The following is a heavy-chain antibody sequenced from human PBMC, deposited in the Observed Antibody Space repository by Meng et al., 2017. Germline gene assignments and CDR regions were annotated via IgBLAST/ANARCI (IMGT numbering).Heavy chain of an antibody. CDR1: GFTFSGSV. J-gene: IGHJ3*02. V-gene: IGHV3-73*01. Sequence: GGSLRLSCAASGFTFSGSVMHWVRQASGKGLEWVGRIKTKANSYATTYAASVKGSFTISRDDSKNTAYLQMNSLKSEDTAVYYCTSRRGLGADDAFDIWGQGTKVTGSS. CDR3: TSRRGLGADDAFDI. D-gene: IGHD1-26*01. CDR2: IKTKANSYAT.